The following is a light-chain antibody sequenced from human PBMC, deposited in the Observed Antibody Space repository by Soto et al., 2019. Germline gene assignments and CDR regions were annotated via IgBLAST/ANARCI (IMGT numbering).Light chain of an antibody. CDR2: DAS. Sequence: EIVLTQSPATLSLSPGERATLSCRASQSVSNYLAWYQQKPGQAPRLLIYDASNRASAIPARFSGSGSGTDFTITISSLDPEDFAVYYFQQRSNWPPVTFGGGTKVEIK. J-gene: IGKJ4*01. CDR1: QSVSNY. CDR3: QQRSNWPPVT. V-gene: IGKV3-11*01.